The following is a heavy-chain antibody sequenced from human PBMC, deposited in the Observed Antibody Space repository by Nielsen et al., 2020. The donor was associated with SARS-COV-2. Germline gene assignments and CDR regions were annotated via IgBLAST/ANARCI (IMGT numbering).Heavy chain of an antibody. CDR3: ASRDPSYYYYYYGMDV. J-gene: IGHJ6*02. CDR1: GGSFSGYY. Sequence: SETLSLTCAVYGGSFSGYYWSWIRQPPGKGLEWIGEINHSGSTNYNPSLKSRVTISVDTPKNQFSLKLSSVTAADTAVYYCASRDPSYYYYYYGMDVWGQGTTVTVSS. CDR2: INHSGST. V-gene: IGHV4-34*01.